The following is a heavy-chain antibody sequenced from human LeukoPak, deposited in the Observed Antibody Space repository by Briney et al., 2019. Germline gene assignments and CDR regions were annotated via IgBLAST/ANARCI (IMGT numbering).Heavy chain of an antibody. CDR3: AKGGGSRNFDY. V-gene: IGHV3-23*01. J-gene: IGHJ4*02. CDR1: GFTFSNCA. CDR2: ISDSGGST. D-gene: IGHD1-26*01. Sequence: GGSLRLSCAASGFTFSNCAMSWVRQAPGKGLEWVSLISDSGGSTYYADSVKGRFTISRDNSKNTLYLQMDSLRAEDTAVYYCAKGGGSRNFDYWGQGTLVTVSS.